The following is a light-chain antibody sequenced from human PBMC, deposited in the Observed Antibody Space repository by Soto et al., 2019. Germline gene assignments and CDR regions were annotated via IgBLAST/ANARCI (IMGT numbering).Light chain of an antibody. CDR3: QQLNSYPYT. CDR1: QGISSY. V-gene: IGKV1-9*01. J-gene: IGKJ2*01. CDR2: AAS. Sequence: IQLTQSPSSLSASVGDRVTITCRASQGISSYLAWYQQKPGKAPKLLIYAASTLQSGVPSRFSGSGSGTGFTLTISSLQPEDFATYYCQQLNSYPYTFGQGTKVDIK.